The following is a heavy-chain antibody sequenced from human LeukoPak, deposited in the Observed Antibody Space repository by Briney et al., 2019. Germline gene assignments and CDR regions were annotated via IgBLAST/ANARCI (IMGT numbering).Heavy chain of an antibody. CDR2: MNPNSGNT. J-gene: IGHJ4*02. CDR1: GYTFTSYD. V-gene: IGHV1-8*01. CDR3: ARGLGSVVPAAKALGY. Sequence: ASVKVYCKASGYTFTSYDINWVRQATGQGLEWMGWMNPNSGNTGYAQKFQGRVTMTRNTSISTAYMELSSLRSEDTAVYYCARGLGSVVPAAKALGYWGQGTLVTVSS. D-gene: IGHD2-2*01.